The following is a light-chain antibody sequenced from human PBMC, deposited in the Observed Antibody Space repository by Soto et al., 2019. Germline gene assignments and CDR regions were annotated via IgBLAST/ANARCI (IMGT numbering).Light chain of an antibody. CDR3: KQYSNRLMT. Sequence: EIAMTQSPATLSVSPGERATLSCRASQSVSSNLAWYQQKPGQAHRLLIYGAYTRATDVQARFSGTGSGTEFTLTIRSLQSEDFAVYHCKQYSNRLMTVGQGTRLEIK. V-gene: IGKV3-15*01. CDR2: GAY. J-gene: IGKJ5*01. CDR1: QSVSSN.